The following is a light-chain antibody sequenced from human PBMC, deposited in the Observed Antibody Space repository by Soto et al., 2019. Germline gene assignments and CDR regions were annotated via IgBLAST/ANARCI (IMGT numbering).Light chain of an antibody. CDR2: GAS. CDR1: QSVSSSY. Sequence: EIVLTQSPGTLSLSPGERATLSCRASQSVSSSYLAWYQQKPGQAPRLLIYGASSRATGIPDRFSGSGSGTDFTITISRLETEDFALYYCEQYGSSPRFTFGPGTKVDIK. CDR3: EQYGSSPRFT. J-gene: IGKJ3*01. V-gene: IGKV3-20*01.